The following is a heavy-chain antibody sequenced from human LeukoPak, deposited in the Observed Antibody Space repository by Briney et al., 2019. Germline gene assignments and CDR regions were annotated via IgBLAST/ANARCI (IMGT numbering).Heavy chain of an antibody. CDR1: GFTFSSYA. CDR2: ISYDGSNK. Sequence: GGSLRLSCVASGFTFSSYAMHWVRQAPGKGLEWVAVISYDGSNKYYADSVKGRFTISRDNSKNTLYLQMNSLRAEDTAVYYCARDGGVVVAATYFDYWGQGTLVTVSS. J-gene: IGHJ4*02. D-gene: IGHD2-15*01. V-gene: IGHV3-30-3*01. CDR3: ARDGGVVVAATYFDY.